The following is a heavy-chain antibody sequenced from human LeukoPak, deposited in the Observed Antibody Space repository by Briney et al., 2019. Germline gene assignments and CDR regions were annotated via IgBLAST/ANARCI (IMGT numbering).Heavy chain of an antibody. CDR1: GYTFPSYF. J-gene: IGHJ4*02. Sequence: ASVKVSCKASGYTFPSYFMHWVRQAPGQGLEWMGIINPTGGSTTYAQKFQGRVTMTRDTSTSTVYMELSSLRSDDTAVYYCAREGDYGFDYWGQGTLVTVSS. CDR2: INPTGGST. D-gene: IGHD4-17*01. V-gene: IGHV1-46*01. CDR3: AREGDYGFDY.